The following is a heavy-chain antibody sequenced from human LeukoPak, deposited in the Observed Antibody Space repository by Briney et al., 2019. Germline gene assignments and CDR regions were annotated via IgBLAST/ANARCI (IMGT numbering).Heavy chain of an antibody. V-gene: IGHV4-59*01. Sequence: SETLSLTCTVSGGSISSYYWSWIRQPPGKGLEWIGYIYYSGSTNYNPSLKSRVTISVDTSKNQFSLKLSSVTAADTAVYYCARRAARTVMGYGDFNWFDPWGQGTLVTVSS. D-gene: IGHD4-17*01. CDR3: ARRAARTVMGYGDFNWFDP. J-gene: IGHJ5*02. CDR2: IYYSGST. CDR1: GGSISSYY.